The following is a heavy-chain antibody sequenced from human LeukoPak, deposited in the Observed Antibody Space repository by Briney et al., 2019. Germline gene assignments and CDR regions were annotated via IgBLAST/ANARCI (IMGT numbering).Heavy chain of an antibody. CDR3: AIGKGIQLWSYFDY. J-gene: IGHJ4*02. V-gene: IGHV3-48*01. D-gene: IGHD5-18*01. CDR1: GFTFSSYS. Sequence: GGSLRLSCAASGFTFSSYSMNWVRQAPGKGLEWVSYISSSSSTIYYADSVKGRFTISRDNAKNSLYLQMNSLRAEDTAVYYCAIGKGIQLWSYFDYWGQGTLVTVSS. CDR2: ISSSSSTI.